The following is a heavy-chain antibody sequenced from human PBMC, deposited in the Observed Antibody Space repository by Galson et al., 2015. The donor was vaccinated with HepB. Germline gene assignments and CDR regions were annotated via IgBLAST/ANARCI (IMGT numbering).Heavy chain of an antibody. Sequence: SLRLSCAASGFTFGDSYFNWIRQAPGKGLEWVSYISSSSTDTNYADSVRGRFTISIDSAKKSLSLQMNSLRVDDTAIYYCASDHPSSGWPVFDNWGQGTLVTVSS. CDR3: ASDHPSSGWPVFDN. J-gene: IGHJ4*02. D-gene: IGHD6-19*01. CDR1: GFTFGDSY. CDR2: ISSSSTDT. V-gene: IGHV3-11*05.